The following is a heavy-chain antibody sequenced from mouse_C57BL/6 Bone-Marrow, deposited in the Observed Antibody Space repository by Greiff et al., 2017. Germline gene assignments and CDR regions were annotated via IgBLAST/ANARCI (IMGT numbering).Heavy chain of an antibody. Sequence: VKLMESDAELVKPGASVKISCKVSGYTFTDHTIHWMKQRPEQGLEWIGYIYPRDGSTKYNEKFKGKATLTADKSSSTAYMQLNSLTSEDSAVYFCARYHKRQAWFAYWGQGTLVTVSA. CDR2: IYPRDGST. CDR1: GYTFTDHT. J-gene: IGHJ3*01. CDR3: ARYHKRQAWFAY. V-gene: IGHV1-78*01. D-gene: IGHD1-2*01.